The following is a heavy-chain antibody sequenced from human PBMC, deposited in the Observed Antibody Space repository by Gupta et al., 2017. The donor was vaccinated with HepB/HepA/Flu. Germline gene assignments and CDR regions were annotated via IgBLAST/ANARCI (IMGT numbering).Heavy chain of an antibody. CDR1: GYTFTSYA. Sequence: QVQLVQSGAEVKKPGASVKVSCKASGYTFTSYAMHWVRQAPGQRLEWMGWINAGNGNTKYSQKFQGRVTITRDTSASTAYMELSSLRSEDTAVYYCARPNYYDSSGYSYYFDYWGQGTLVTVSS. D-gene: IGHD3-22*01. V-gene: IGHV1-3*01. CDR2: INAGNGNT. J-gene: IGHJ4*02. CDR3: ARPNYYDSSGYSYYFDY.